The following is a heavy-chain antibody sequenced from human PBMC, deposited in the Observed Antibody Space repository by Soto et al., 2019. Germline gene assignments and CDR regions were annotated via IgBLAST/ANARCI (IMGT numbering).Heavy chain of an antibody. CDR1: GGSISSGGYY. CDR3: ARGSYYDFWSGQNFDY. V-gene: IGHV4-31*03. J-gene: IGHJ4*02. D-gene: IGHD3-3*01. CDR2: IYYSGST. Sequence: QVQLQESGPGLVKPSQTLSLTCTVSGGSISSGGYYWSWIRQHPGKGLEWIGYIYYSGSTYYNPSLKRRVTISVDTSKNQFSLKLSSVTAADTAVYYCARGSYYDFWSGQNFDYWGQGTLVTVSS.